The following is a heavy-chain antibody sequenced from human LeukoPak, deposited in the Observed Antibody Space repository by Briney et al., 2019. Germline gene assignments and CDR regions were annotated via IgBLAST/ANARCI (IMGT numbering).Heavy chain of an antibody. Sequence: SETLSLTCTVSGGSISSGGYYWSWIRQHPGEGLEWIGYIYYSGSTYYNPSLKSRVTISVDTSKNQFSLKLSSVTAADTAVYYCARDEYGDYFGSTIGAIDIWGQGTMVTVSS. J-gene: IGHJ3*02. D-gene: IGHD4-17*01. CDR2: IYYSGST. CDR1: GGSISSGGYY. V-gene: IGHV4-31*03. CDR3: ARDEYGDYFGSTIGAIDI.